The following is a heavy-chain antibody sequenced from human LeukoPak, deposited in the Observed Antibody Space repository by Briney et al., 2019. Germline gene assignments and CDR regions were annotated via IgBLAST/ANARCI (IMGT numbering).Heavy chain of an antibody. V-gene: IGHV1-2*02. J-gene: IGHJ4*02. CDR1: GYTFTGYY. CDR2: ISPKSGVT. Sequence: ASVTVSCKASGYTFTGYYIQWLRQAPGQGREWMGGISPKSGVTKYAQKVQGRVAMTRDTSLTTAYIDLSSLRSHDTAVYYCAKDDVPQSSLGELTPWGVFDYWGQGALVTVSS. CDR3: AKDDVPQSSLGELTPWGVFDY. D-gene: IGHD3-16*01.